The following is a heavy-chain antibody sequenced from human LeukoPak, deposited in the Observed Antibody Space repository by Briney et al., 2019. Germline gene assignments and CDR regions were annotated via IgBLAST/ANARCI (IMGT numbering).Heavy chain of an antibody. D-gene: IGHD2-15*01. V-gene: IGHV1-24*01. CDR1: GYTLTELS. CDR3: ATDRYCSGGSCYSTPDY. J-gene: IGHJ4*02. Sequence: ASVKVSFKVSGYTLTELSMNWVRQAPGKGLEWMGGFDPEDGETIYAQKLQGRVTMTEDTSTDTAYMELSCLRSEDTAVYYCATDRYCSGGSCYSTPDYWGQGTLVTVSS. CDR2: FDPEDGET.